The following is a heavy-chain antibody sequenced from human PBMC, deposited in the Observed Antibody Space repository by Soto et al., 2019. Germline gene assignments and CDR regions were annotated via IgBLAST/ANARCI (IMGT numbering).Heavy chain of an antibody. J-gene: IGHJ4*02. CDR1: GYTFTSYY. CDR3: AKAYNGYAPWYFDY. V-gene: IGHV1-46*01. CDR2: INLSDDST. D-gene: IGHD5-12*01. Sequence: ASVKVSCKTSGYTFTSYYIHWVRQAPGQGLEWMGVINLSDDSTRHTQKFQGRVTMTGDTSTRTVYMEMSSLKSEDTAVYYCAKAYNGYAPWYFDYWGQGTLVTVSS.